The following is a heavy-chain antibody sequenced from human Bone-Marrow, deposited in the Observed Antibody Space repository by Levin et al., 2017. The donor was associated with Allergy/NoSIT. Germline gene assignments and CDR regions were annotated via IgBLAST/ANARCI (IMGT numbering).Heavy chain of an antibody. CDR1: GFTFSDHY. Sequence: GESLKISCAASGFTFSDHYMDWVRQAPGKGLEWVGRTRNKANSYTTEYAASVKGRFTISRDDSKNSLYLQMNSLKTEDTAVYYCARVGIAAAGTSGVSDYWGQGTLVTVSS. J-gene: IGHJ4*02. D-gene: IGHD6-13*01. CDR2: TRNKANSYTT. CDR3: ARVGIAAAGTSGVSDY. V-gene: IGHV3-72*01.